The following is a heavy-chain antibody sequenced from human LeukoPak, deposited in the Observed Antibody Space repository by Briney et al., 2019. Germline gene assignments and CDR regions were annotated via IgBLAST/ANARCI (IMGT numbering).Heavy chain of an antibody. CDR3: AQSNGYGLIDV. CDR2: IYYSGST. D-gene: IGHD3-22*01. CDR1: GGSISSYY. Sequence: RTSETLSLTCTVSGGSISSYYWSWIRQPPGKGLEWIGNIYYSGSTYYSPSLKSRVTISLDTSRNQFSLKLNSVTAADTAVYYCAQSNGYGLIDVWGRGTMVVV. J-gene: IGHJ6*01. V-gene: IGHV4-59*12.